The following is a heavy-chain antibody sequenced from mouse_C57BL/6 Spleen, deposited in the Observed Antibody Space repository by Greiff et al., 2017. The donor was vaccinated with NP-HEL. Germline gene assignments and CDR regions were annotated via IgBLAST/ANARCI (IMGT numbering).Heavy chain of an antibody. J-gene: IGHJ4*01. Sequence: VQLQQSGAELVRPGASVKLSCKASGYTFTDYYINWVKQRPGQGLEWIARIYPGSGNTYYNEKLKGKATLTAEKSSSTAYMQLSSLTSEDSAVYCCAREDYAMDYWGQGTSVTVAS. CDR3: AREDYAMDY. V-gene: IGHV1-76*01. CDR1: GYTFTDYY. CDR2: IYPGSGNT.